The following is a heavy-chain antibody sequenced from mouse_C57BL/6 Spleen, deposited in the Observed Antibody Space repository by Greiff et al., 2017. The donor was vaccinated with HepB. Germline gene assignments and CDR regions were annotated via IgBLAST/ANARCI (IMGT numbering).Heavy chain of an antibody. J-gene: IGHJ4*01. CDR2: IYPGDGDT. Sequence: VQLVESGPELVKPGASVKISCKASGYAFSSSWMNWVKQRPGKGLEWIGRIYPGDGDTNYNGKFKGKATLTADKSSSTAYMQLSSLTSEDSAVYFCARYYSNYGNYAMDYWGQGTSVTVSS. CDR1: GYAFSSSW. CDR3: ARYYSNYGNYAMDY. D-gene: IGHD2-5*01. V-gene: IGHV1-82*01.